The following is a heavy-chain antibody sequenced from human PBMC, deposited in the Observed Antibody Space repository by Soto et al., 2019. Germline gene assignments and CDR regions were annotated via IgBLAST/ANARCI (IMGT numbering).Heavy chain of an antibody. CDR3: ARTAAMAEYYFDY. CDR2: ISYDGSNK. J-gene: IGHJ4*02. D-gene: IGHD5-18*01. CDR1: GFTFSSYA. Sequence: QVQLVESGGGVVQPGRSLRLSCAASGFTFSSYAMHWVRQAPGKGLEWVAVISYDGSNKYYADSVKGRFTISRDNSKNTLYLQMNSLRAEDTAVYYCARTAAMAEYYFDYWGQGTLVTVSS. V-gene: IGHV3-30-3*01.